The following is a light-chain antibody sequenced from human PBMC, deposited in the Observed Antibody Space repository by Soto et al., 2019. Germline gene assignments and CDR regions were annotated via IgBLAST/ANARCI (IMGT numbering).Light chain of an antibody. CDR1: QDISNY. V-gene: IGKV1-27*01. CDR2: AAS. CDR3: QKYNTASWT. Sequence: DIQMTQSPSSLSAAVGDRVTITCRASQDISNYLAWYQQKPGKVPELLIYAASTLQSGVPSRFSGSGSGTNFTLTITSLQPEDVATYYCQKYNTASWTFGQGTRVEI. J-gene: IGKJ1*01.